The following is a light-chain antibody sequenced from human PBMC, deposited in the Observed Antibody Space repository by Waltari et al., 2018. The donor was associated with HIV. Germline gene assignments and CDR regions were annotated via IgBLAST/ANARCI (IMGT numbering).Light chain of an antibody. J-gene: IGKJ2*01. CDR2: GTS. CDR1: QGISNS. V-gene: IGKV1-NL1*01. Sequence: DIQMAQSPSTLSASIGHTVTITCRASQGISNSLAWYQHKPGQAPKLLVYGTSTLEDGVASRFSGSGSGTEYTLTLSSLQLEDSATYFCQQYYTLPYTFGQGTKLEI. CDR3: QQYYTLPYT.